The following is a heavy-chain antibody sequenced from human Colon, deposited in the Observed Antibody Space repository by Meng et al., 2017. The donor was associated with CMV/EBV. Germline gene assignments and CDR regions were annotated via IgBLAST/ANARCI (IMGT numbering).Heavy chain of an antibody. V-gene: IGHV3-21*01. Sequence: GESLKISCAASGFTFSRHTMNWVRQAPGRGLEWVSSVNPTTSYIYYGDSMKGRVTISRDDANNSLYLQMDSLRAEDTAMYYCARGSMSFDYWGHGALVTVSS. CDR2: VNPTTSYI. CDR1: GFTFSRHT. CDR3: ARGSMSFDY. J-gene: IGHJ4*01.